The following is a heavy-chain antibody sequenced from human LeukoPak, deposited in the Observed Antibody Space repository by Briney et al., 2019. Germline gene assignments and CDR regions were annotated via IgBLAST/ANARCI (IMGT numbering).Heavy chain of an antibody. CDR1: GYSISSGYY. D-gene: IGHD2-21*02. Sequence: SETLSLTCSVSGYSISSGYYWGWIRPPPGKGLEWIGSINHSGSTNYNPSLKSRVTISVDTSKNQFSLKLSSVTAADTAVYYCAGDCGGDCSVPWGQGTLVTVSS. V-gene: IGHV4-38-2*02. CDR3: AGDCGGDCSVP. J-gene: IGHJ5*02. CDR2: INHSGST.